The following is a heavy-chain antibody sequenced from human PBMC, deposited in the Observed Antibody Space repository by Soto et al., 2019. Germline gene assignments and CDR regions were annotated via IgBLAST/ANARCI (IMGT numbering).Heavy chain of an antibody. Sequence: QVRLVESGGGVGQPGRSLRLSCTASGFSFSSYAMYWFRQPPGKGLERVAVISHDGINKHYADSVKGRVTVSRDNSNHSLDLQLNSLRGEDTAMYYCARDMYSSDYFVTWVGPWVQGTMGTVSS. D-gene: IGHD6-19*01. CDR3: ARDMYSSDYFVTWVGP. CDR1: GFSFSSYA. V-gene: IGHV3-30-3*01. CDR2: ISHDGINK. J-gene: IGHJ5*02.